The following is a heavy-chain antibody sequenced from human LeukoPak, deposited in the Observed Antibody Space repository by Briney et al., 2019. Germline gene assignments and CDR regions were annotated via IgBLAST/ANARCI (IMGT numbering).Heavy chain of an antibody. CDR3: AKAGGYSYDVGRFDY. V-gene: IGHV3-30-3*01. D-gene: IGHD5-18*01. CDR1: GFTFSSYA. J-gene: IGHJ4*02. Sequence: GGSLRLSCAASGFTFSSYAVHWVRQAPGKGLEWVAVISYDGSNKYYADSVKGRFTISRDNSKNTLYLQMNSLRAEDTAVYYCAKAGGYSYDVGRFDYWGQGTLVTVSS. CDR2: ISYDGSNK.